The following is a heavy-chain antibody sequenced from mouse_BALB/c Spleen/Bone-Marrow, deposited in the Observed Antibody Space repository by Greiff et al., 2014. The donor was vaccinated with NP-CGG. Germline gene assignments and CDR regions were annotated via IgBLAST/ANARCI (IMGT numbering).Heavy chain of an antibody. D-gene: IGHD1-2*01. J-gene: IGHJ2*01. CDR2: IWAGGST. V-gene: IGHV2-9*02. CDR3: ARYYYGFLDY. Sequence: VQRVESGPGLVAPSQTLSITCTVSGFSLTSYGVHWARQSPGKGLEWLGVIWAGGSTNYNSALMSRLSISKDNSKSQVFLKMNSLQTDDTAMYYCARYYYGFLDYWGQGTTLTVSS. CDR1: GFSLTSYG.